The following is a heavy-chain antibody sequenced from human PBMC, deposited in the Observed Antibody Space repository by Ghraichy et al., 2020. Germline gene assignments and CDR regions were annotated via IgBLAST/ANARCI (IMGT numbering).Heavy chain of an antibody. CDR2: ISSSSNAM. CDR1: GFSFSRYS. D-gene: IGHD6-13*01. Sequence: GGSLRLSCVASGFSFSRYSSNWVRQAPGKGLEWVSFISSSSNAMYYADSVKGRFTISRDNSKHTLYLQMNSLRAEDTALYYCAKESVALAAAGPSYWYFNRWGRGTLVTVSA. CDR3: AKESVALAAAGPSYWYFNR. J-gene: IGHJ2*01. V-gene: IGHV3-48*01.